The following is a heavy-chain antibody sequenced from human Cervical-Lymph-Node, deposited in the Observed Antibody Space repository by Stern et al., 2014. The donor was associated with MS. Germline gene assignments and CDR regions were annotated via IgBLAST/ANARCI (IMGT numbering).Heavy chain of an antibody. CDR2: LSAYNGNP. J-gene: IGHJ4*02. CDR1: GYTFTTTG. Sequence: QVPLVQSGPEVKKPGHTVKVTCTASGYTFTTTGISWVRQGPAPGLEWMGWLSAYNGNPNYAQKPQGNRPMTADTSTSTDYMATRSLRSDDTSVYYCARSRSGWTLDYWGQGTLVTVSS. CDR3: ARSRSGWTLDY. V-gene: IGHV1-18*04. D-gene: IGHD6-19*01.